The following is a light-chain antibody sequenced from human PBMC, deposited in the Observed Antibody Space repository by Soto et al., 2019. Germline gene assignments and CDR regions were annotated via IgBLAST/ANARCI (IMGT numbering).Light chain of an antibody. CDR1: RGIHTW. V-gene: IGKV1-5*03. CDR2: EVY. CDR3: QQYHSVPYT. J-gene: IGKJ2*01. Sequence: DIQMTQSPSTLSASPGDRGMITCRASRGIHTWLAWYQQKPGKAPELLIFEVYKLKSGVPSRFSGSESEIDFTLTINGLQPDDFATYYCQQYHSVPYTFGQGTKLEI.